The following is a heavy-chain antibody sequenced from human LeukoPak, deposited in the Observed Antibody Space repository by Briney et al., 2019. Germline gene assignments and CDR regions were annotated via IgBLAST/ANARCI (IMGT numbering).Heavy chain of an antibody. J-gene: IGHJ4*02. V-gene: IGHV3-33*01. CDR3: ARDPTPYYYDSSGYYLGY. Sequence: GGSLRLSCAASGFTFSSYGMHWVRQAPGKGLEWVAVIWYDGRNKYYADSVKGRFTISRDNSKNTLYLQMNSLRAEDTAVYYCARDPTPYYYDSSGYYLGYWGQGTLVTVSS. CDR2: IWYDGRNK. D-gene: IGHD3-22*01. CDR1: GFTFSSYG.